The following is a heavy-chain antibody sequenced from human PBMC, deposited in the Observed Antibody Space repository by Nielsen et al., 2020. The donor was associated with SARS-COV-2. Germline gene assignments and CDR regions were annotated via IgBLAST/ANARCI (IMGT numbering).Heavy chain of an antibody. CDR2: IKQDGSEK. CDR1: GFTFSSYW. Sequence: GESLKISCAASGFTFSSYWMSWVRQAPGKGLEWVANIKQDGSEKYYVDSVKGRFTISRDNAKNSLYLQMNSLRTEDTALYYCAKDMRKAAAGSSLYYYYYGMDVWGQGTTVTVSS. J-gene: IGHJ6*02. D-gene: IGHD6-13*01. V-gene: IGHV3-7*03. CDR3: AKDMRKAAAGSSLYYYYYGMDV.